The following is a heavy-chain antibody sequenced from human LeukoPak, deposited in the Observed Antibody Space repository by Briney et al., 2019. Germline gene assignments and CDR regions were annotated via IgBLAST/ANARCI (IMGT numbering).Heavy chain of an antibody. CDR3: AGVEMATFDY. Sequence: SETLSLTCTVSGGSISSYYWSWIRQPPGKGLEWIGYTYYSGSTNYNPSLKSRVTISVDTSKNQFSLKLSSVTAADTAVYYCAGVEMATFDYWGQGTLVTVSS. CDR1: GGSISSYY. CDR2: TYYSGST. V-gene: IGHV4-59*01. D-gene: IGHD5-24*01. J-gene: IGHJ4*02.